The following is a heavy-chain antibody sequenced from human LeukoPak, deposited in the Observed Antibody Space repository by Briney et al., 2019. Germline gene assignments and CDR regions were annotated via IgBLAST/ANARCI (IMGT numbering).Heavy chain of an antibody. D-gene: IGHD2-2*01. CDR1: GFTFGDYA. CDR2: ISGSGGST. V-gene: IGHV3-23*01. CDR3: AKDRRDVVVRPAAIT. Sequence: PGRSLRLSCTASGFTFGDYAMSWVRPAPGKGLEWVSAISGSGGSTYSADSVKGRFTISRDNSKNMLFLQMNSVRAEDTAVYYCAKDRRDVVVRPAAITWGQGTLVTVSS. J-gene: IGHJ4*02.